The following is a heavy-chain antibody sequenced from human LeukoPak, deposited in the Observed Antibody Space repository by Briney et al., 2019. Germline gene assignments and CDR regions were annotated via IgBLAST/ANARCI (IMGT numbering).Heavy chain of an antibody. D-gene: IGHD3-22*01. CDR3: ARGTYRPYYYDSSGLGDYYYYMDV. J-gene: IGHJ6*03. Sequence: SSVKVSCKASGGTFSSYAISWVRQAPGQGLEWMGGIIPIFGTANYAQKFQGRVTITTDESTSTAYMGLSSLRSEDTAVYYCARGTYRPYYYDSSGLGDYYYYMDVWGKGTTVTVSS. CDR1: GGTFSSYA. CDR2: IIPIFGTA. V-gene: IGHV1-69*05.